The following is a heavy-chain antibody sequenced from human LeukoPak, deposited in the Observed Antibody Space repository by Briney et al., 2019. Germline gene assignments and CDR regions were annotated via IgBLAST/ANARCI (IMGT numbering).Heavy chain of an antibody. V-gene: IGHV4-61*01. D-gene: IGHD1-26*01. CDR2: IYYSAST. Sequence: SEILSLTCTVSGCSVSSGSYYRSWIRQPPGKRLEWIGHIYYSASTDYNPSLKSRVTISADTSKNQFSLKLSSVSAADTAVYYCARDVVGATYFHHWGQGTLVTVSS. J-gene: IGHJ1*01. CDR1: GCSVSSGSYY. CDR3: ARDVVGATYFHH.